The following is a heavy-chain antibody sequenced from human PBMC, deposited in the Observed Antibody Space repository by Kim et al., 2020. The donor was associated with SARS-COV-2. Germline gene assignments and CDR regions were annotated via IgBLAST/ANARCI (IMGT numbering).Heavy chain of an antibody. Sequence: GESLKISCKGSGYSFTSYWISWVRQMPGKGLEWMGRIDPGDSYTNYSPSFQGHVTFSADKSISTAYLQWSSLKASDTAIYYCARHRNYYGISGYYDPYGMDVWGQGTTVTVSS. J-gene: IGHJ6*02. CDR1: GYSFTSYW. CDR3: ARHRNYYGISGYYDPYGMDV. CDR2: IDPGDSYT. V-gene: IGHV5-10-1*01. D-gene: IGHD3-22*01.